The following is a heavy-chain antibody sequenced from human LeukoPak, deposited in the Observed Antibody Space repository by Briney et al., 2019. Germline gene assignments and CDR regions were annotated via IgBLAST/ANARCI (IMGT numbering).Heavy chain of an antibody. CDR3: ARLDCSSTSCYLHYYYYGMDV. V-gene: IGHV1-18*01. CDR2: ISAYNGNT. J-gene: IGHJ6*02. CDR1: GYTFTSYD. Sequence: ASVKVSCKASGYTFTSYDISWVRQAPGQGLEWMGWISAYNGNTNYAQKLQGRVTMTTDTSTSTAYMELRSLRSDDTAVYYCARLDCSSTSCYLHYYYYGMDVWGQGTTVTVSS. D-gene: IGHD2-2*01.